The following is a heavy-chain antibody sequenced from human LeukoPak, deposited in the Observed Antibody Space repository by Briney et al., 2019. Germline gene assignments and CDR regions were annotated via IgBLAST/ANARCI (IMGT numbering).Heavy chain of an antibody. Sequence: GRSLSLSCAASGFTVSSNYMSWVRQAPGKGLEWVSVIYSGGSTYYADSVKGRFTISRDNSKNTLYLQMNSLRAEDTAVYYCASMYYYDSSGYQLNWGQGTLVTVSS. J-gene: IGHJ4*02. V-gene: IGHV3-53*01. CDR3: ASMYYYDSSGYQLN. CDR2: IYSGGST. CDR1: GFTVSSNY. D-gene: IGHD3-22*01.